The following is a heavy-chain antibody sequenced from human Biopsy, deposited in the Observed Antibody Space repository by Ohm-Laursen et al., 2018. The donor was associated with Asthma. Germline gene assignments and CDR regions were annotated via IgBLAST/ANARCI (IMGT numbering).Heavy chain of an antibody. CDR1: YGSITSGGYY. Sequence: SDTLSLTCTVSYGSITSGGYYWTWIRQHPGKGLEWIGFIYYSGSTYCNPSLKSRVSISIDTSKNQFSLKLSSVTAADTAVYYCARAQDYYDSRGYYRSFDYWGQGTLVTVSS. CDR2: IYYSGST. V-gene: IGHV4-31*03. CDR3: ARAQDYYDSRGYYRSFDY. J-gene: IGHJ4*02. D-gene: IGHD3-22*01.